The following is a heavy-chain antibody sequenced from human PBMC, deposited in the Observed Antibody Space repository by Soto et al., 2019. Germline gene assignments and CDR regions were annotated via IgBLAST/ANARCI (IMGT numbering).Heavy chain of an antibody. CDR1: GFPFSRYW. V-gene: IGHV3-74*01. CDR3: ARVSVNEHNFHY. J-gene: IGHJ4*02. Sequence: GSLRLSCAASGFPFSRYWMHWIRQAPGKGLVWVSRINPDGSTTSYADSVKGRFTISRDNAKNTLYLQMNSLRAEDTAVYYCARVSVNEHNFHYLGQGALVTGSS. CDR2: INPDGSTT. D-gene: IGHD1-1*01.